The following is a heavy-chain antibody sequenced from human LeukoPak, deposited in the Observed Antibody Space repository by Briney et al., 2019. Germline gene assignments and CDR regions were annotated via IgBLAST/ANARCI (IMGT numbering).Heavy chain of an antibody. CDR2: INHSGST. J-gene: IGHJ4*02. CDR3: ARGSRGYSGYAGY. V-gene: IGHV4-34*01. D-gene: IGHD5-12*01. Sequence: SSETLSLTCAVYGGSFSGYYWSWIRQPPGKGLEWIGEINHSGSTNYNPSLKSRVTISVDTSKSQFSLKLSSVTAADTAVYYCARGSRGYSGYAGYWGQGTLVTVSS. CDR1: GGSFSGYY.